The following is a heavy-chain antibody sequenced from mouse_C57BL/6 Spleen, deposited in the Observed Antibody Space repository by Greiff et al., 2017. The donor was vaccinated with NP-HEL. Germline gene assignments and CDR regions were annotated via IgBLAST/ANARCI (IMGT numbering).Heavy chain of an antibody. CDR2: INPNNGGT. CDR1: GYTFTDYN. D-gene: IGHD2-12*01. V-gene: IGHV1-18*01. Sequence: EVQLQQSGPELVKPGASVKIPCKASGYTFTDYNMDWVKQSHGKSLEWIGDINPNNGGTIYNQKFKGKATLTVDKSSSTAYMELRSLTSGDTAVYYCAREGYSFYAMDYWGQGTSVTVSS. J-gene: IGHJ4*01. CDR3: AREGYSFYAMDY.